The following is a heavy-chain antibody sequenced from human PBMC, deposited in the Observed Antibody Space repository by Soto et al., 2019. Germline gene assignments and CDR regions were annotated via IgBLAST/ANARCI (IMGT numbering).Heavy chain of an antibody. J-gene: IGHJ5*02. Sequence: QVQLVQSGAEVKKPGASVNVSCKASGYTFTSYYMHWVRQAPGQGLEWMGIINPRGGSTTYAQKFQGRVTVTSDTSTSTVYMELSNLRSDDTAIYYCAVVARSGGGWLDPWGQGTLFTFSS. D-gene: IGHD1-26*01. CDR1: GYTFTSYY. CDR2: INPRGGST. V-gene: IGHV1-46*01. CDR3: AVVARSGGGWLDP.